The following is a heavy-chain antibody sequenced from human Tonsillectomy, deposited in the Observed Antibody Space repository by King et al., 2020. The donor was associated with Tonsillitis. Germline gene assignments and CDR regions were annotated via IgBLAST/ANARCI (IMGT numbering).Heavy chain of an antibody. CDR1: GGSISSGYYY. CDR2: GSNSGNT. V-gene: IGHV4-39*07. J-gene: IGHJ4*02. D-gene: IGHD5-24*01. CDR3: GSQGPEIDY. Sequence: QLQESGPGLVKPWETLSLTCTVSGGSISSGYYYWGWIRQTPGKGLEWIGSGSNSGNTYYNPSLKSRVTISVDTSKNQISLKLTSVTAADTAVYYCGSQGPEIDYWGQGTLVTVSS.